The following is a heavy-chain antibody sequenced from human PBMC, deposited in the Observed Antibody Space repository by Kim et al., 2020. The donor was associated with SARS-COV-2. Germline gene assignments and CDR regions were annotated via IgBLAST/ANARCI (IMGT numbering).Heavy chain of an antibody. CDR2: ISYDGSNK. D-gene: IGHD6-25*01. V-gene: IGHV3-30*04. CDR3: ARDKERLALDY. J-gene: IGHJ4*02. Sequence: GGSLRLSCAASGFTFSSYAMHWVRQAPGKGLEWVAVISYDGSNKYYADSVKGRFTISRDNSKNTLYLQMNSLRAEDTAVYYCARDKERLALDYWGQGTLVTVSS. CDR1: GFTFSSYA.